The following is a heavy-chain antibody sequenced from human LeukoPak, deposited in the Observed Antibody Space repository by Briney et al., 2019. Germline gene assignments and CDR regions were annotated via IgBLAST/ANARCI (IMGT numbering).Heavy chain of an antibody. V-gene: IGHV4-4*02. J-gene: IGHJ4*02. Sequence: SEALSLTCAVSGGSILTTNWWSWVRQPPGKGLEWIGEVHLSGASNYNPSLKSRVNMSIDKSKNQLSLELTSVTAADTAIYYCTRESGASSPFGFWGEGTLVTV. CDR1: GGSILTTNW. D-gene: IGHD1-26*01. CDR3: TRESGASSPFGF. CDR2: VHLSGAS.